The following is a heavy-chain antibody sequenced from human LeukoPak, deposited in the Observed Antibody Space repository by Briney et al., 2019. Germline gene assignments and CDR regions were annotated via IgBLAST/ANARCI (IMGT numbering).Heavy chain of an antibody. D-gene: IGHD3-9*01. CDR1: GGSISSYY. V-gene: IGHV4-59*01. CDR2: IYYSGST. CDR3: AREDYDILTGYQWVGD. J-gene: IGHJ4*02. Sequence: SETLSLTCTVSGGSISSYYWSWIRQPPGKGLEWIGYIYYSGSTNYNPSLKSRVTISVDTSKNQFSLKLSPVTAADTAVYYCAREDYDILTGYQWVGDWGQGTLVTVSS.